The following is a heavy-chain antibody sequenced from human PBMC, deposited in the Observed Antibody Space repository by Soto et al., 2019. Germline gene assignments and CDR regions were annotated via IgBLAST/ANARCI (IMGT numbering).Heavy chain of an antibody. Sequence: EVQLVESGGGLVQPGRSLRLSCAASGFTFDDYAMHWVRQAPGKGLEWVSGISWNSGSIGYADSVKDRFTISRDNAKNSLYLQMNSLRAEDTALYYCAKTLPPGYSSGWYYFDYWGQGTLVTVSS. CDR3: AKTLPPGYSSGWYYFDY. D-gene: IGHD6-19*01. V-gene: IGHV3-9*01. CDR1: GFTFDDYA. CDR2: ISWNSGSI. J-gene: IGHJ4*02.